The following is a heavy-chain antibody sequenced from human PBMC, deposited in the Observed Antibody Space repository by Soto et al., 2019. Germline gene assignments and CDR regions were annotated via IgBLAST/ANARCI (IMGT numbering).Heavy chain of an antibody. CDR3: AKDITVAGSRWGYYYYYGLDV. J-gene: IGHJ6*02. Sequence: QVQLVESGGGVVQPGRSLRLSCAASGFTFSSYGMHWVRQAPGKGLEWVAVISYDGSNKYYADSVKGRLTISRENSKNTLYLQMNSLRAEDTAVYYCAKDITVAGSRWGYYYYYGLDVWGQGTTVTVSS. V-gene: IGHV3-30*18. CDR1: GFTFSSYG. CDR2: ISYDGSNK. D-gene: IGHD6-19*01.